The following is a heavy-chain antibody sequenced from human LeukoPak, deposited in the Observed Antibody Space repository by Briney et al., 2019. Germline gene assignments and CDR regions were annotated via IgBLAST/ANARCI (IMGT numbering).Heavy chain of an antibody. J-gene: IGHJ6*03. Sequence: ASVKVSCKASGYTFTKYYMHRVRQAPGQGLEWMGMINPSGGSTTYAQNFQGRVTMTRDMSTSTFYLELSSLRSEDTAVYYCARDYDGETNYYYYMDVWGKGTTVTVSS. CDR2: INPSGGST. CDR3: ARDYDGETNYYYYMDV. D-gene: IGHD4-17*01. CDR1: GYTFTKYY. V-gene: IGHV1-46*01.